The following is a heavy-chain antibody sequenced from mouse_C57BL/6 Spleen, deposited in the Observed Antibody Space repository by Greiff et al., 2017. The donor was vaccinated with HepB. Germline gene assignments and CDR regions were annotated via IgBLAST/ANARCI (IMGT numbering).Heavy chain of an antibody. CDR3: ARRGYGSSFYY. Sequence: QVQLQQPGAELVMPGASVKLSCKASGYTFTSYWMHWVKQRPGQGLEWIGEIDPSDSYTNYNQKFKGKSTLTVDKSSSTAYMQLSSLTSEDSAVYYCARRGYGSSFYYWGQGTTLTVSS. V-gene: IGHV1-69*01. CDR2: IDPSDSYT. J-gene: IGHJ2*01. CDR1: GYTFTSYW. D-gene: IGHD1-1*01.